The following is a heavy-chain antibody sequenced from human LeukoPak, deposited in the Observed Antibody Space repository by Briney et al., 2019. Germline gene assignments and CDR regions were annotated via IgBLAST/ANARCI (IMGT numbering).Heavy chain of an antibody. CDR3: ARPFPNYYDSSGFYSWFDP. CDR1: GFTFSSYS. J-gene: IGHJ5*02. V-gene: IGHV3-48*01. Sequence: PGGSLRLSCAASGFTFSSYSMNWVRQAPGKGLEWVSYISSSSSTIYYADSVKGRFTISRDNAKNSLYMQMNSLRAEDTAVYYCARPFPNYYDSSGFYSWFDPWGQGTLVTVSS. CDR2: ISSSSSTI. D-gene: IGHD3-22*01.